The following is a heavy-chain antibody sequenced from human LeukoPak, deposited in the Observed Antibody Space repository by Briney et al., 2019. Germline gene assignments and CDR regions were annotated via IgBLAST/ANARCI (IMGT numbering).Heavy chain of an antibody. CDR1: GYTFTTYY. V-gene: IGHV1-46*01. CDR3: ARDWRQLAFDF. D-gene: IGHD6-13*01. Sequence: ASVEVSCKASGYTFTTYYIHWVRQAPGQGLEWMGIINPSGGSTTYAQKFQGRVTMTRDTSTSTVYVELSSLRSEDTAVYYCARDWRQLAFDFWGQGTLVTVSS. J-gene: IGHJ4*02. CDR2: INPSGGST.